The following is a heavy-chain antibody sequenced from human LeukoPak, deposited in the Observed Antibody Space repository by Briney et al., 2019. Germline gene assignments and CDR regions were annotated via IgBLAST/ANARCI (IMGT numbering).Heavy chain of an antibody. CDR1: GFTFSNYA. CDR3: VRAAPRDCSPASCSLFDT. D-gene: IGHD2-2*01. J-gene: IGHJ4*02. Sequence: GGSLRLSCAASGFTFSNYAMSWVRRAPRKGLEWVSTIMIGGDGKHYADSVKGRFTISRDRSESTLYLQMNGLRADDTAVYYCVRAAPRDCSPASCSLFDTWGQGTLVTVSS. CDR2: IMIGGDGK. V-gene: IGHV3-23*01.